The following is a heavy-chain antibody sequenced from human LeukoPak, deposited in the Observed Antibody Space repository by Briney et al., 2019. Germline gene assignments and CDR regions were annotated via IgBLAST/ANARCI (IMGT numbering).Heavy chain of an antibody. CDR2: INPSGGST. V-gene: IGHV1-46*01. CDR3: ARDMIGVGSYYYYYMDV. D-gene: IGHD3-16*01. CDR1: GYTFTSYY. J-gene: IGHJ6*03. Sequence: GASVKVSCKASGYTFTSYYMHWVRQAPGQGLEWMGIINPSGGSTSYAQKFQGRVTMTRDMSTSTVYMELSSLRSEDTAVYYCARDMIGVGSYYYYYMDVWGKGTTVTVSS.